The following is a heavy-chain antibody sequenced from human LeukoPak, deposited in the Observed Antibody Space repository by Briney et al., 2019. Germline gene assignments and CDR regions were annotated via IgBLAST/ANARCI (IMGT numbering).Heavy chain of an antibody. J-gene: IGHJ1*01. CDR3: ARVPLDDASGHYYPH. CDR1: GYTFTNYG. Sequence: ASVKVSCKTSGYTFTNYGMHWVRQAPRQSPEWMGWINTGKGNSKSSQKFQDRVTLTRDTSASTAYMELNSLSSEDTAVYYCARVPLDDASGHYYPHWGQGTLVTVSP. V-gene: IGHV1-3*04. D-gene: IGHD3-22*01. CDR2: INTGKGNS.